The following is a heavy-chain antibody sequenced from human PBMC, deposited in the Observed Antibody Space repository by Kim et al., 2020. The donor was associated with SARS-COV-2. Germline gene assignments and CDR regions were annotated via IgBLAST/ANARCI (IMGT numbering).Heavy chain of an antibody. V-gene: IGHV3-15*01. D-gene: IGHD6-19*01. J-gene: IGHJ3*02. CDR3: TAETGYSSGWQPDEYAFDI. CDR1: GFTFSNAW. Sequence: GGSLRLSCAASGFTFSNAWMSWVRQAPGKGLEWVGRIKSKTDGGTTDYAAPVKGRFTISRDDSKNTLYLQMNSLKTEDTAVYYCTAETGYSSGWQPDEYAFDIWGQGTMVTVSS. CDR2: IKSKTDGGTT.